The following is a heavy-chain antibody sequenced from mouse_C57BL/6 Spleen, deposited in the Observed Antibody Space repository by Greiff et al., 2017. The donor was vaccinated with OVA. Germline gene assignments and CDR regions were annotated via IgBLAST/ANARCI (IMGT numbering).Heavy chain of an antibody. CDR3: ARNSNYFMDY. V-gene: IGHV5-17*01. CDR2: ISSGSSTI. CDR1: GFTFSDYG. Sequence: EVKLMESGGGLVKPGGSLKLSCAASGFTFSDYGMHWVRQAPEKGLEWVAYISSGSSTIYYADTVKGRFTISRDNAKNTLFLQMTSLRSEDKAMYYCARNSNYFMDYWGQGTSVTVSS. J-gene: IGHJ4*01. D-gene: IGHD2-5*01.